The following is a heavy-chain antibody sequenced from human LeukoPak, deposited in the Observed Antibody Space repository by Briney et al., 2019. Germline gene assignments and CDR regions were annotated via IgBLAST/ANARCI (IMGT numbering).Heavy chain of an antibody. CDR3: ARDLHLASFDY. D-gene: IGHD1-26*01. J-gene: IGHJ4*02. V-gene: IGHV4-39*07. CDR2: IYYSGST. CDR1: GGSISSSSYY. Sequence: SETLSLTCTVSGGSISSSSYYWGWIRQPPGKGLEWIGSIYYSGSTYYNPSLKSRVTISVDTSKNQFSLKLSSVTAADTAVYYCARDLHLASFDYWGQGTLVTVSS.